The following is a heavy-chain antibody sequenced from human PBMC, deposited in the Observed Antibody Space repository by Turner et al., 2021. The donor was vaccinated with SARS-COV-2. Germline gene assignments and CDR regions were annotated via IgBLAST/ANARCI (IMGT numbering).Heavy chain of an antibody. J-gene: IGHJ6*02. CDR1: GGSISSSTYY. V-gene: IGHV4-39*01. CDR2: IYYSGIT. Sequence: QLQLQESVPGVVKPSETLSLTCTVSGGSISSSTYYWGLLRQHPGKGMEWSGNIYYSGITYYNPSLKSRVAISVDTSKIQFSLMLSSVTAAYTAVYYCARLMDTAMYYYGMDVWGQGTTVTVSS. D-gene: IGHD5-18*01. CDR3: ARLMDTAMYYYGMDV.